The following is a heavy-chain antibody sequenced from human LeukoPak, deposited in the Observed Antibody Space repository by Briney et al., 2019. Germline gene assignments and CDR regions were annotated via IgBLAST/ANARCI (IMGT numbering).Heavy chain of an antibody. V-gene: IGHV1-69*13. Sequence: ASVKVSCKASGGTFSSYAISWVRQAPGQGLEWMGGIIPIFGTANYAQKFQGRVTITADESTSTAYMELSSLRAEDTAVYYCARGTRVVPLGYWGQGTLVTVSS. D-gene: IGHD2-2*01. CDR2: IIPIFGTA. J-gene: IGHJ4*02. CDR1: GGTFSSYA. CDR3: ARGTRVVPLGY.